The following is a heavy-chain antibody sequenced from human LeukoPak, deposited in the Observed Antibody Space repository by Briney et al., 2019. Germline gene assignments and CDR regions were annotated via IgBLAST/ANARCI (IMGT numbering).Heavy chain of an antibody. V-gene: IGHV3-15*01. Sequence: GGSLRLSCAASGFTFNNAWMSWVRQAPGKGLEWVGRIKSKTDGGTTDYAARVKGRFTISRDDSKNTLNLQMNSLKTEDTAVYYCTTVTSGSGTYHKYYFDYWGQGTLVTVSS. CDR1: GFTFNNAW. CDR3: TTVTSGSGTYHKYYFDY. CDR2: IKSKTDGGTT. J-gene: IGHJ4*02. D-gene: IGHD3-10*01.